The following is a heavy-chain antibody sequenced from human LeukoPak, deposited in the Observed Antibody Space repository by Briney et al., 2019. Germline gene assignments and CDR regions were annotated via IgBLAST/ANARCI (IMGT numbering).Heavy chain of an antibody. J-gene: IGHJ4*02. Sequence: GGSLRLSCAVSGFTFSDYWMHWVRQAPGKGLVGVARINGDGSSTTYVESVRGRFTISRDNAKKTLYLQMNSLRAEDAAVYYCARDMYSMSSARGAYWGQGTLVTVSS. CDR3: ARDMYSMSSARGAY. CDR2: INGDGSST. D-gene: IGHD3-10*01. CDR1: GFTFSDYW. V-gene: IGHV3-74*01.